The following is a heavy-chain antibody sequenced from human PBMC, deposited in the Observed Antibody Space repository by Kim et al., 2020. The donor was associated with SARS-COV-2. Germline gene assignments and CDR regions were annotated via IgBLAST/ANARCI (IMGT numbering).Heavy chain of an antibody. D-gene: IGHD4-17*01. CDR2: ISSSGSTI. CDR3: ASTTVDFDFDY. J-gene: IGHJ4*02. Sequence: GGSLRLSCAASGFTFSDYYMSWIRQAPGKGLEWVSYISSSGSTIYYADSVKGRFTISRDNAKNSLYLQMNSLRAEDTAVYYCASTTVDFDFDYWGQGTLVTVSS. V-gene: IGHV3-11*01. CDR1: GFTFSDYY.